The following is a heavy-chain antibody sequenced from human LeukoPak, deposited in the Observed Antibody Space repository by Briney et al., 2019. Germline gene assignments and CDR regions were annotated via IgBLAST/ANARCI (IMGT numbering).Heavy chain of an antibody. CDR3: ARSVAGDFDY. J-gene: IGHJ4*02. D-gene: IGHD6-19*01. V-gene: IGHV4-59*01. CDR1: GGSISSYY. CDR2: IYYSGST. Sequence: SGTLSLTCTVSGGSISSYYWSWIRQPPGKGLEWIGYIYYSGSTNYNPSLKSRVTISVDTSKNQFSLKLSSVTAADTAVYYCARSVAGDFDYWGQGTLVTVSS.